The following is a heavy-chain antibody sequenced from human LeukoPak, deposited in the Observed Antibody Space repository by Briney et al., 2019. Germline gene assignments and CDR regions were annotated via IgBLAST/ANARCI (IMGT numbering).Heavy chain of an antibody. CDR3: ARALEYSSSRTFDY. D-gene: IGHD6-6*01. J-gene: IGHJ4*02. V-gene: IGHV4-34*01. CDR1: GGSFSGYY. Sequence: SETLSLTCAVYGGSFSGYYWSWIRQPPGKGLDWIGEINHSGSTNYNPSLKSRVTISVDTSKNQFSLKLSSVTAADTAVYYCARALEYSSSRTFDYWGQGTLVTVSS. CDR2: INHSGST.